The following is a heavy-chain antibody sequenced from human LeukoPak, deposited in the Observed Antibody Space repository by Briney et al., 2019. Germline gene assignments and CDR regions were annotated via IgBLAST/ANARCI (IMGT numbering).Heavy chain of an antibody. J-gene: IGHJ4*02. CDR3: ARMRMVQYYYDSSAPYFDY. CDR1: GGTFSSYA. CDR2: IIPIFGTA. D-gene: IGHD3-22*01. V-gene: IGHV1-69*05. Sequence: SVKVSCKASGGTFSSYAISWVRQPPGQGLEWMGGIIPIFGTANYAQKFQGRVTITTDESTSTAYMELSSLRSEDTAVYYCARMRMVQYYYDSSAPYFDYWGQGTLVTVSS.